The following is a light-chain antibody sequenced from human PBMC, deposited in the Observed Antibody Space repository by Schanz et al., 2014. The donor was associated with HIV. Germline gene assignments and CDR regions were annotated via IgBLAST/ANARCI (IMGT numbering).Light chain of an antibody. CDR1: SSDVGGYNH. Sequence: QSALTQPPSASGSPGQSVTISCTGTSSDVGGYNHVSWYQQHPGKAPKLIIYDVSNRPSGISYRFSGSKSGNTASLTVSGLQAEDEADYYCSSYAGNNNGVFGGGTKLTVL. V-gene: IGLV2-8*01. J-gene: IGLJ3*02. CDR2: DVS. CDR3: SSYAGNNNGV.